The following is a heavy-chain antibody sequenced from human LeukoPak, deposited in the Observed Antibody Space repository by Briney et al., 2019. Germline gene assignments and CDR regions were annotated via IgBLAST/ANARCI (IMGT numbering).Heavy chain of an antibody. D-gene: IGHD4-23*01. V-gene: IGHV1-18*01. CDR1: GYTFTSYG. J-gene: IGHJ5*02. Sequence: GASVKVSCKASGYTFTSYGISWVRQAPGQGLEWMGWISAYNGNTNYAQKLQGRVTMTADTSTSTAYMELRSLRSDATAVYYCARDQAVVTYWFDPWGQGTLVTVSS. CDR2: ISAYNGNT. CDR3: ARDQAVVTYWFDP.